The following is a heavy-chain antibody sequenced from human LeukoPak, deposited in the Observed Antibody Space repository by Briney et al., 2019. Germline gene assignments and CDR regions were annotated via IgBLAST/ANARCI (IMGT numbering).Heavy chain of an antibody. J-gene: IGHJ3*02. CDR1: GFTFSSFW. Sequence: GGSLRLSCAASGFTFSSFWMSWVRQAAGKGLEWVANIKQEGSEKYYVDSVRGRFTISRDNAKNSLYLQMNSLGAEDTDVNEWGRTVVRDMVRAFDIWGQGTMVTASS. V-gene: IGHV3-7*04. CDR2: IKQEGSEK. D-gene: IGHD5-18*01. CDR3: GRTVVRDMVRAFDI.